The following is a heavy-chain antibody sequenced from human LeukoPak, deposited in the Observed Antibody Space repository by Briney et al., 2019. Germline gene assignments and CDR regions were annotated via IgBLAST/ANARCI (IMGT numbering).Heavy chain of an antibody. D-gene: IGHD6-19*01. CDR1: GGSISSGDYY. V-gene: IGHV4-61*02. CDR3: ARDRVAVPAGD. J-gene: IGHJ4*02. Sequence: PSQTLSLTCTVSGGSISSGDYYWRWIRQPAGKGLEWIGRIYTSGSTNYNPSLKSRVTISADTSKNQFSLKLSSVTAADTAVYYCARDRVAVPAGDWGQGTLVTVSS. CDR2: IYTSGST.